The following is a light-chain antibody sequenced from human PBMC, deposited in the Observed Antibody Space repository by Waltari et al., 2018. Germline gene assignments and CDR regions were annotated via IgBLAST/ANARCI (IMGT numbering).Light chain of an antibody. CDR2: KAS. Sequence: DIQMTQSPSTLSASVGDRVTITGRASQSIITYLAWFQQKPGKAPKLLIYKASSLESGVPSRFSGSGSGTEFTLTISSLQPDDFATYYCQQYDSYQWTFGQGTKVEI. CDR3: QQYDSYQWT. CDR1: QSIITY. J-gene: IGKJ1*01. V-gene: IGKV1-5*03.